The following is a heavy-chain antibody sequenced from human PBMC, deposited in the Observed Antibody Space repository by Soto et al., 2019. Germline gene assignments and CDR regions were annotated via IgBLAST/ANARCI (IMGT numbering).Heavy chain of an antibody. CDR2: ISYDGSNK. Sequence: GGSLRLSCAASGFTFSSYAMHWVRQAPGKGLEWVAVISYDGSNKYYADSVKGRFTISRDNSKNTLYLQMNSLRAEDTAVYYCARDRLGINYFDYWGQGTLVTVSS. CDR3: ARDRLGINYFDY. V-gene: IGHV3-30-3*01. CDR1: GFTFSSYA. D-gene: IGHD7-27*01. J-gene: IGHJ4*02.